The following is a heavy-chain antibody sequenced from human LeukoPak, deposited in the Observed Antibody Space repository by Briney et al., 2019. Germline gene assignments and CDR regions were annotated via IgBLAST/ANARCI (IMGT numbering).Heavy chain of an antibody. Sequence: GGPLRLSCVVSGFTFNRSWMNWVRQAPGKGLKWVANMDPSGTQKRYVDSVTGRFTISKDNPGTSLYLEMNSLRADDTAIYCCAIWASENYWGQGTLVTVSS. J-gene: IGHJ4*02. CDR1: GFTFNRSW. CDR2: MDPSGTQK. CDR3: AIWASENY. D-gene: IGHD3-16*01. V-gene: IGHV3-7*01.